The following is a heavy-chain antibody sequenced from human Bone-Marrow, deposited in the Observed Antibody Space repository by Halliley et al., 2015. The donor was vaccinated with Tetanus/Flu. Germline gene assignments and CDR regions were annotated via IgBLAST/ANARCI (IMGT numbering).Heavy chain of an antibody. V-gene: IGHV3-53*01. D-gene: IGHD6-13*01. CDR2: IYSGGST. Sequence: LEWVSAIYSGGSTYYADSVKGRFTISTEKSNNSLFLQMNSLRAEDTAVYFCVRLVTAWYHFDYWGQGTLVTVSS. J-gene: IGHJ4*02. CDR3: VRLVTAWYHFDY.